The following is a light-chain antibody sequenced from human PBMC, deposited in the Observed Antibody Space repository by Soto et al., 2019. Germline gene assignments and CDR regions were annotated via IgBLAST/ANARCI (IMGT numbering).Light chain of an antibody. CDR2: GNS. CDR3: QSYDSSFVV. V-gene: IGLV1-40*01. Sequence: QSVLTQPPSVSGAPGQRVTISCTGSSSNIGAGYDVHWYQQLPGTAPKLLIYGNSNRPSGVPDRFSGSKSGTSASLAIIGLQAEDEADYSCQSYDSSFVVFGVGTKLTVL. J-gene: IGLJ2*01. CDR1: SSNIGAGYD.